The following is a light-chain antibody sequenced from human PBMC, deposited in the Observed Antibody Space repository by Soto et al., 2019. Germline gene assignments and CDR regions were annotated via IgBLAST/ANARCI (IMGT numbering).Light chain of an antibody. J-gene: IGKJ2*01. V-gene: IGKV3D-15*01. CDR2: GAS. CDR3: QQYYDWPPNT. Sequence: TQSPALLSVSPGETATLSCKASRPIAIKLAWYQQSPGQTPRLLIYGASTRASGVPDRFSVSGSGTDFTLTITSPQAEDFATYYCQQYYDWPPNTFGQGTKFDIK. CDR1: RPIAIK.